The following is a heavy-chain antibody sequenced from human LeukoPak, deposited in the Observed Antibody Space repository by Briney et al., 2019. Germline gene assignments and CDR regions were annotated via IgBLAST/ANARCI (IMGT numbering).Heavy chain of an antibody. Sequence: PGGSLRLSCAASGFVFSNSWMGWVRLAPGKGLEWVANIKEDGSETYYVDSVKGRFTISRDNAKNSLYLQMNSLRAEDTAVYYCARAGCSSSCPLRNNWFDPWGQGTLVTVSS. D-gene: IGHD6-13*01. J-gene: IGHJ5*02. CDR2: IKEDGSET. V-gene: IGHV3-7*01. CDR1: GFVFSNSW. CDR3: ARAGCSSSCPLRNNWFDP.